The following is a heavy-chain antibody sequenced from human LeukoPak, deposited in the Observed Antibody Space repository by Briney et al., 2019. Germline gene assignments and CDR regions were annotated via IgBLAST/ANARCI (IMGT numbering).Heavy chain of an antibody. D-gene: IGHD4-17*01. V-gene: IGHV4-59*13. J-gene: IGHJ5*02. CDR3: ARVVRGAVTSNWFDP. Sequence: SETLSVNCTVSGGSTKEYYWAGVQTAPGEGLEWIGYISNSGTTDYNPSLKSRVTMSVDTSKNEFSLKLTSVTAADTAIYYCARVVRGAVTSNWFDPWGQGTLVTVSS. CDR1: GGSTKEYY. CDR2: ISNSGTT.